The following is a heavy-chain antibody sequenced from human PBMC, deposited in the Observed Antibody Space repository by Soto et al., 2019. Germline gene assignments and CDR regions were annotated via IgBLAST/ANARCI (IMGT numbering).Heavy chain of an antibody. CDR1: GLVLSGYA. J-gene: IGHJ6*02. D-gene: IGHD3-3*01. V-gene: IGHV3-30-3*01. CDR3: ARADYDFWTGGYQYYCYGMDV. CDR2: ISYDGTND. Sequence: GGSLRLSCAASGLVLSGYAMHWVRQAPVKGLEWVATISYDGTNDAYAASVKGRITIARAESENKVSLQMNSMRSGDSAIYYCARADYDFWTGGYQYYCYGMDVWGQGTTVTVSS.